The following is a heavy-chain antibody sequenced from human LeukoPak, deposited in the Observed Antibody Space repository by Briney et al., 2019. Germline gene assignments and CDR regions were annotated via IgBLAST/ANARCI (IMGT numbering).Heavy chain of an antibody. CDR2: INPNSGGT. CDR1: GYTFTGYY. J-gene: IGHJ4*02. CDR3: AREDGYSYGCDY. D-gene: IGHD5-18*01. Sequence: GASVKVSCKASGYTFTGYYMHWVRQAPGQGLEWMGWINPNSGGTNYAQKFQGRVTMTRDTSISTAYMELSRLRSDDTAVYCCAREDGYSYGCDYWGQGTLVTVSS. V-gene: IGHV1-2*02.